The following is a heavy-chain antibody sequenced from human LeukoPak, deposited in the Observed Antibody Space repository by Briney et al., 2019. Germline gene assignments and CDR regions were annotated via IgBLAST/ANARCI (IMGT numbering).Heavy chain of an antibody. CDR2: IYPADSDT. CDR1: GYSFANYW. J-gene: IGHJ5*02. CDR3: ARGQYSSPYNWFDP. Sequence: HGESLKISCKVSGYSFANYWIGWVRQMPGKGLEWMGLIYPADSDTRYSPSFQGQVTISADKSISTAYLQWSSLKASDTAMYYCARGQYSSPYNWFDPWGQGTLVTVSS. V-gene: IGHV5-51*01. D-gene: IGHD6-13*01.